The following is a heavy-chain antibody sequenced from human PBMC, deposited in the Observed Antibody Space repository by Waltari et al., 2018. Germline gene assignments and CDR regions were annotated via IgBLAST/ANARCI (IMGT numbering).Heavy chain of an antibody. CDR1: GGSFSGYS. Sequence: QVQLQQWGAGLLKPSETLSLTCAVYGGSFSGYSWSWIRQPPGKGLEWIGEINHSGSTNYNPSLKSRVTISVDTSKNQFSLKLSSVTAADTAVYYCARVNTMVRGVITRAPFDLWGRGTLVTVSS. V-gene: IGHV4-34*01. J-gene: IGHJ2*01. CDR2: INHSGST. CDR3: ARVNTMVRGVITRAPFDL. D-gene: IGHD3-10*01.